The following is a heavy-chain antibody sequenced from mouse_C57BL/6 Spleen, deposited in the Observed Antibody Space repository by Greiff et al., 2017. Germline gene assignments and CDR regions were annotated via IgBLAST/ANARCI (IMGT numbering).Heavy chain of an antibody. CDR1: GYTFTSYW. CDR2: INPSNGGT. Sequence: VQLQQPGTELVKPGASVKLSCKASGYTFTSYWMHWVKQRPGQGLEWIGNINPSNGGTNYNEKFKSKATLTVDKSSSTAYMQLSSLTSEDSAVYYCARDSNYVYWYFDVWGTGTTVTVSS. V-gene: IGHV1-53*01. D-gene: IGHD2-5*01. CDR3: ARDSNYVYWYFDV. J-gene: IGHJ1*03.